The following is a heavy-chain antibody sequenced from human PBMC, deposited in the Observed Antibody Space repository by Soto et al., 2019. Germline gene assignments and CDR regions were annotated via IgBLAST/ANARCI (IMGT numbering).Heavy chain of an antibody. Sequence: ASVKVSCKASGYTFTMFHIHWVRQAPGQGLEWMGMIDPSGGVTRDAQKFQGRVTITADKSTSTAYMELSSLRSEDTAVYYCARNIAARRTFDYWGQGTLVTVSS. CDR2: IDPSGGVT. CDR3: ARNIAARRTFDY. V-gene: IGHV1-46*01. J-gene: IGHJ4*02. D-gene: IGHD6-6*01. CDR1: GYTFTMFH.